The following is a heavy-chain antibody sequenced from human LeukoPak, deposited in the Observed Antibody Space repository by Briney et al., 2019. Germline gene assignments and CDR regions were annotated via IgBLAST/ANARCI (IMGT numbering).Heavy chain of an antibody. J-gene: IGHJ6*02. CDR1: GFTFSSYA. CDR3: AKDVTMIVVATRPYYYGMDV. D-gene: IGHD3-22*01. CDR2: ISYDGSNK. V-gene: IGHV3-30*18. Sequence: HPGGSLRLSCAASGFTFSSYAMSWVRQAPGKGLEWVAVISYDGSNKYYADSVKGRFTISRDNSKNTLYLQMNSLRAEDTAVYYCAKDVTMIVVATRPYYYGMDVWGQGTTVTVSS.